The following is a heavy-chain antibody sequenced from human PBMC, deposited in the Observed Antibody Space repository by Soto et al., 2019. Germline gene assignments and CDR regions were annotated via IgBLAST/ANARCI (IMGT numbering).Heavy chain of an antibody. V-gene: IGHV4-59*01. Sequence: QVQLQESGPGLVKPSETLSLTCTVAGGSISSYYWSWIRQPPGKGLEWIGYIQYSGSTNYNPSLKSRVTISIDPSKNQFALKLGSVTAADTAVYYCARASQWLVYYFDCWGQGTLVTVSS. J-gene: IGHJ4*02. CDR2: IQYSGST. CDR3: ARASQWLVYYFDC. D-gene: IGHD6-19*01. CDR1: GGSISSYY.